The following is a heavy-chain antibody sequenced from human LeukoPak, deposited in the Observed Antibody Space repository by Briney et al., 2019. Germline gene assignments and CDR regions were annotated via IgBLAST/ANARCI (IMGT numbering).Heavy chain of an antibody. J-gene: IGHJ4*02. CDR3: ARAGTGYSYGLFDY. CDR2: IYYSGST. CDR1: GGSISSYY. D-gene: IGHD5-18*01. Sequence: SETLSLTCSVSGGSISSYYWSWIRQPPGKGLEWIWYIYYSGSTNYNPSLKSRVTISVDTSKNQFSLKLSSVTAADTAVYYCARAGTGYSYGLFDYWGQGTLVTVSS. V-gene: IGHV4-59*01.